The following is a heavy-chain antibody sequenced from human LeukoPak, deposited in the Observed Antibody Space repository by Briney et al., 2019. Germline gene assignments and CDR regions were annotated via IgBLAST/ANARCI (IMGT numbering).Heavy chain of an antibody. CDR3: VRHRTEAFWSGHYYDY. J-gene: IGHJ4*02. V-gene: IGHV4-39*01. D-gene: IGHD3-3*01. Sequence: SKTLSLTCTVSGGSISSSSYYWGWIRQPPGKGLEWIGSIYYSGSTHYNPSLKSRVTVSVDTSKNQFSLRLSSVTAADTAVYYCVRHRTEAFWSGHYYDYWGQGTLVTVSS. CDR2: IYYSGST. CDR1: GGSISSSSYY.